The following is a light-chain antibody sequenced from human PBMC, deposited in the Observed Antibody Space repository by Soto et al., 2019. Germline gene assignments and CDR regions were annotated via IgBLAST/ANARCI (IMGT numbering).Light chain of an antibody. CDR2: GAS. Sequence: EIVMTQSPATLSVSPGGRATLSCRASQSISDTLAWYQQKPGQAPRLLIHGASTRATSFPARFSGSGSGTDFTLPISSLQSEDFAVYYCQQYNNWPWTFGQGTKVDIK. CDR1: QSISDT. V-gene: IGKV3-15*01. J-gene: IGKJ1*01. CDR3: QQYNNWPWT.